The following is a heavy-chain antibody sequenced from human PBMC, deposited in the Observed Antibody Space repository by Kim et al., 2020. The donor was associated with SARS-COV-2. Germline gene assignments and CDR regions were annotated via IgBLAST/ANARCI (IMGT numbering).Heavy chain of an antibody. Sequence: GGSLRLSCAASGFTFSSYAMSWVRQAPGKGLEWVSVISGSGGSAYYADSVKGRFTISRDNSKNTLYLQMNSLRAEDTAVYYCAKDRLGAGRCFDYWGQGTLVTVTS. CDR3: AKDRLGAGRCFDY. CDR2: ISGSGGSA. CDR1: GFTFSSYA. V-gene: IGHV3-23*01. J-gene: IGHJ4*02.